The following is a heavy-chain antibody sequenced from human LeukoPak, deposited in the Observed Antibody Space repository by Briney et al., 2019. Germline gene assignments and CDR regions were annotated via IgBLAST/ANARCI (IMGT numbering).Heavy chain of an antibody. D-gene: IGHD4-17*01. CDR1: GFTFSSHW. Sequence: GGSLRLSCAAPGFTFSSHWMNWVRQAPGKGLEWVANIKQGGGERNYVDSAKGRFTISRDDAKNSLYLQMNSLRAEDTAIYYCARGPAYGDRTDYLDYWGQGTLVTVSS. CDR2: IKQGGGER. J-gene: IGHJ4*02. CDR3: ARGPAYGDRTDYLDY. V-gene: IGHV3-7*03.